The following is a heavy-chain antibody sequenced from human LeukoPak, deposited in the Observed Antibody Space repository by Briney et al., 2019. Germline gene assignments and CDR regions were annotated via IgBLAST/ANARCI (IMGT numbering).Heavy chain of an antibody. D-gene: IGHD4-17*01. J-gene: IGHJ4*02. V-gene: IGHV1-69*04. Sequence: SVKVSCKASGGTFNARAISWVRQAPGQGLEWMGRVIPLLDIIHYGQKFQGRVTITADKSTTTAYIELSSLRSEDTAMYYCATDHDDGDYVGLGYWGQGTLVTVSS. CDR1: GGTFNARA. CDR3: ATDHDDGDYVGLGY. CDR2: VIPLLDII.